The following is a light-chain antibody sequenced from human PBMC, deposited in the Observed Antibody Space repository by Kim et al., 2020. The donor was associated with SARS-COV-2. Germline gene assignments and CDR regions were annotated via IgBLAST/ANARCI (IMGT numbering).Light chain of an antibody. CDR1: QSISSN. V-gene: IGKV3-15*01. CDR2: AAS. CDR3: QQYYNWPLT. J-gene: IGKJ4*01. Sequence: EIVMTQSPDTLSVSPGETATLSCRASQSISSNLAWYQQRPGQGPRPLIYAASTRATGIPARFSGSGSGTEFTLTISSLQSEDFAIYYCQQYYNWPLTFGGGTKLEI.